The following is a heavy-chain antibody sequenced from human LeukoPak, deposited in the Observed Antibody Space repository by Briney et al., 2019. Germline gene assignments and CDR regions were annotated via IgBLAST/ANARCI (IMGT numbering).Heavy chain of an antibody. CDR3: ATLSSSTVGFDY. V-gene: IGHV4-39*07. Sequence: PAETLSLTCTVSGGSISSSSYYWGWIRQPPGKGLEWIGSIYYSGSTYYNPSLKSRVTISVDTSKNQFSLKVSSVTAADTAVYYCATLSSSTVGFDYWGQGTLVTVSS. CDR1: GGSISSSSYY. J-gene: IGHJ4*02. CDR2: IYYSGST. D-gene: IGHD6-6*01.